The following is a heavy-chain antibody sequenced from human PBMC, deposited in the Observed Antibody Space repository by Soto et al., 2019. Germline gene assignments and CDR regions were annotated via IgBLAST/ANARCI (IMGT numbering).Heavy chain of an antibody. D-gene: IGHD4-17*01. CDR1: GFTFRSDA. J-gene: IGHJ4*02. V-gene: IGHV3-23*01. CDR3: AKDHIGAPHTVTTFTH. Sequence: GXSLRLSCAASGFTFRSDAMSWVRQAPVKGLEWVSAISGSGGSTYYADSVKGRFTISRDNSKNTLYLQMNSLRAEDTAVYYCAKDHIGAPHTVTTFTHWGQGTLVTVSS. CDR2: ISGSGGST.